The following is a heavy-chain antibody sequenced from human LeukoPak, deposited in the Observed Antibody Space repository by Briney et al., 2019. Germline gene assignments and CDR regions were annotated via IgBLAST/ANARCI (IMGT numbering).Heavy chain of an antibody. CDR2: ISESGGST. CDR1: GFTFSTSA. D-gene: IGHD3-10*01. Sequence: GGSLRLSCVVSGFTFSTSAMSWVRQAPGKGLEWVSGISESGGSTYYADSVKGRFTSSRDNSKNTLCLQMNNLRAEDTAAYYCAKGSFWGQGTLVTVSS. V-gene: IGHV3-23*01. J-gene: IGHJ4*02. CDR3: AKGSF.